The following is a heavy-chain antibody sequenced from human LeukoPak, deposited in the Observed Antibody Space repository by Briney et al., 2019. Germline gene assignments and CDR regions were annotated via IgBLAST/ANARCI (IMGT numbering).Heavy chain of an antibody. CDR1: GGTFSSYA. V-gene: IGHV1-69*13. J-gene: IGHJ6*02. Sequence: SVKVSCKASGGTFSSYAISWVRQAPGQGLEWMGGIIPIFGAANYAQKFQGRVTITADESTSTAYMELSGLRSEDTAVYYCARLWGPTYYYYYGMDVWGQGTTVTVSS. D-gene: IGHD2-21*01. CDR2: IIPIFGAA. CDR3: ARLWGPTYYYYYGMDV.